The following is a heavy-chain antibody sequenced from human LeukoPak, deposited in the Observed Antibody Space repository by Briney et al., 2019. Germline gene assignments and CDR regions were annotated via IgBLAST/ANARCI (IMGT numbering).Heavy chain of an antibody. CDR3: ARLGSPRLNWFDP. D-gene: IGHD1-26*01. V-gene: IGHV5-10-1*01. CDR1: GYSFTTYW. J-gene: IGHJ5*02. Sequence: GESLKISCKGSGYSFTTYWIGWVRQKPGKGLEWMGRIDPSDSYTNYSPSFQGHVTISADKSISTAYLQWSSLKASDTAMYYCARLGSPRLNWFDPWGQGTLVTVSS. CDR2: IDPSDSYT.